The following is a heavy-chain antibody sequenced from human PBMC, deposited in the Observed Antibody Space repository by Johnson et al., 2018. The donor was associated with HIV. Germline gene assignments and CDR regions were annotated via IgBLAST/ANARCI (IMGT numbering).Heavy chain of an antibody. Sequence: EVQLVESGGGLVQPGGSLKLSCAASGFTFSGSAMHWVRQASGKGLEWVGRIRSKANSYATAYAASVKGRFTISRDDSKNTAYLQMNSLNTEDTAVYYCAYYYDSSGPGHDAFDIWGQGTMVTVSS. J-gene: IGHJ3*02. CDR2: IRSKANSYAT. CDR1: GFTFSGSA. V-gene: IGHV3-73*01. CDR3: AYYYDSSGPGHDAFDI. D-gene: IGHD3-22*01.